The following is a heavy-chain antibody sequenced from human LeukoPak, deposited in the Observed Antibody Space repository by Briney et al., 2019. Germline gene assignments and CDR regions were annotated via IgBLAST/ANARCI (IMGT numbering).Heavy chain of an antibody. J-gene: IGHJ4*02. D-gene: IGHD3-16*02. CDR3: AGVSDTFGGVIVPPF. CDR2: ISSSSSYI. CDR1: GFTFSSYS. V-gene: IGHV3-21*01. Sequence: GGSLRLSCAASGFTFSSYSMNWVRQAPGKGLEWVSSISSSSSYIYYADSVKGRFTISRDNAKNSLYLQMNSLRAEDTAVYYCAGVSDTFGGVIVPPFGGQGTLVTVSS.